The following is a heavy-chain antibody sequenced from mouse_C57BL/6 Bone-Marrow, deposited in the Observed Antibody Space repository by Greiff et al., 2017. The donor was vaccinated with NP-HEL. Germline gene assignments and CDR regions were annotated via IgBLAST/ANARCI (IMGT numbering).Heavy chain of an antibody. Sequence: VKLQQSDAELVKPGASVKISCKVSGYTFTDHTIHWMKQRPEQGLEWIGYIYPRDGSTKYNEKFKGKATLTADKSSSTAYMQLNSLTSEDSAVYFCARAYYGSRGGFDYWGQGTTLTVSS. D-gene: IGHD1-1*01. CDR2: IYPRDGST. J-gene: IGHJ2*01. CDR3: ARAYYGSRGGFDY. CDR1: GYTFTDHT. V-gene: IGHV1-78*01.